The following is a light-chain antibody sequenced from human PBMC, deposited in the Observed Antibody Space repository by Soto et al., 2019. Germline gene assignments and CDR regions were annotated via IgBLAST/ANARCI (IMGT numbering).Light chain of an antibody. J-gene: IGKJ5*01. CDR1: QSVSDS. V-gene: IGKV3-20*01. Sequence: EIVMTQSPATLSVSPGERATLSCRASQSVSDSLAWFQQKPGQAPRLLIYDTSTRATGVPDRFSGSGSGTDFSLTISRLEPEDFAVYYCQQYGSSPITFGQGTRLEIK. CDR3: QQYGSSPIT. CDR2: DTS.